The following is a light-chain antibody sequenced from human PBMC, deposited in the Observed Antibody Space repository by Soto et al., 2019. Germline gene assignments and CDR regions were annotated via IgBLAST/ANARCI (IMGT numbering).Light chain of an antibody. CDR2: DAS. CDR1: QNINSY. J-gene: IGKJ2*01. CDR3: QQRSDPLYT. V-gene: IGKV3-11*01. Sequence: EIVLTQSPATLSLSPGERATLSCRASQNINSYLAWYQQKPGQAPRLLIYDASYRATGIPARFSGTGSGTDFVLTISSLEPEDFGVYYCQQRSDPLYTFGQGTKLEIK.